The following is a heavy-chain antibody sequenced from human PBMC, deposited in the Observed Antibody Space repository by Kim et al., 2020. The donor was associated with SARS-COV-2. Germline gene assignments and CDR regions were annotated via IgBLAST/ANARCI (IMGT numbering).Heavy chain of an antibody. Sequence: SETLSLTCTVSGDSISSYYWSWIRQPPGKGLEWIGYIYYSGSTNYKPSLKSRVTISIDTSKNQFSLKLSSVTATDTAVYYCARLPYSTSWSQNYFYYGLDVWGQGTTVTVSS. CDR2: IYYSGST. CDR1: GDSISSYY. J-gene: IGHJ6*02. CDR3: ARLPYSTSWSQNYFYYGLDV. V-gene: IGHV4-59*08. D-gene: IGHD6-13*01.